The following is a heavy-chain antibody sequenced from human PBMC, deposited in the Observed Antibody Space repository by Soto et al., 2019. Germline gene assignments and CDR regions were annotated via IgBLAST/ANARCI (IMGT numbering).Heavy chain of an antibody. CDR1: GFTFSSFG. CDR2: ASYDGSYK. D-gene: IGHD5-12*01. V-gene: IGHV3-30*18. Sequence: QVQLVESGGGVVQPGRSLRLSCAASGFTFSSFGMHWVRQAPGKGLEWVAVASYDGSYKYYADSVKGRFTICRDNSKNTLYLQMNSLRAEDTAVYYCAKERSVVATTPDFDYWGQGTLVTVSS. J-gene: IGHJ4*02. CDR3: AKERSVVATTPDFDY.